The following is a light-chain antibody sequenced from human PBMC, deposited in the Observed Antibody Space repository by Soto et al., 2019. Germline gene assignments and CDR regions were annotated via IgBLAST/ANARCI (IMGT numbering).Light chain of an antibody. J-gene: IGLJ1*01. CDR2: DVS. CDR1: STDVGGYNY. Sequence: QSALTQPRSVSGSPGQSVTISCTGTSTDVGGYNYVSWYQQHPGKVPKLMLYDVSKQPSGVPDRFSGSKSGNTASLTISGRQAEDEADYYCCSYAGRDTHYVFGSGTKLTVL. V-gene: IGLV2-11*01. CDR3: CSYAGRDTHYV.